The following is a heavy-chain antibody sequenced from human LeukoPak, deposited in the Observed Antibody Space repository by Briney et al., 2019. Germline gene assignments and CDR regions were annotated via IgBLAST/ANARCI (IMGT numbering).Heavy chain of an antibody. CDR2: IYYSGST. V-gene: IGHV4-59*01. Sequence: PSETLSLTCTVSGGSISSYYWSWIRQPPGKGLEWIGYIYYSGSTNYNPSLKSRVTISVDTSKNQFSLKLSSVTAADTAVYYCAAGCSSTSCYAYFGVDVWGQGTTVTVSS. CDR1: GGSISSYY. CDR3: AAGCSSTSCYAYFGVDV. J-gene: IGHJ6*02. D-gene: IGHD2-2*01.